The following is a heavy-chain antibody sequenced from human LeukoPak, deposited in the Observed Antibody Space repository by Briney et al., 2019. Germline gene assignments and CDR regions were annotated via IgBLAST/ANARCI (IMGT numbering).Heavy chain of an antibody. D-gene: IGHD6-19*01. CDR1: GFTFSTFA. CDR2: IRSKAYGGTT. J-gene: IGHJ4*02. Sequence: GGSLRLSCAASGFTFSTFAMIWVRQPPGKGLEWVGFIRSKAYGGTTEYAASVKGRFTISRDDSKSIAYLQMNSLKTEDTAVYYCTSSRQWLMTFDYWGQGTLVTVPS. V-gene: IGHV3-49*04. CDR3: TSSRQWLMTFDY.